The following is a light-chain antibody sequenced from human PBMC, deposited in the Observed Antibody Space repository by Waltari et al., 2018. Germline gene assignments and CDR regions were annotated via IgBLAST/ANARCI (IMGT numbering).Light chain of an antibody. CDR3: QQYYSTLYT. CDR2: WAS. J-gene: IGKJ2*01. Sequence: DIVMTQSPDSLAVSLGERATINCKSSQSVLYSSNNKNYLAWYQQKPGHPPKVLIYWASTRESGVPDRFSGSGSGTDFTLTISSLQAEDVAVYYCQQYYSTLYTFGQGTKLEIK. V-gene: IGKV4-1*01. CDR1: QSVLYSSNNKNY.